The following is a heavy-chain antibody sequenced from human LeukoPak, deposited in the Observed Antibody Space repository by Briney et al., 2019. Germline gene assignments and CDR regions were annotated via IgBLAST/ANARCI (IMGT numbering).Heavy chain of an antibody. CDR3: AHLMITFGGVIRDDAFDI. D-gene: IGHD3-16*02. CDR1: GFSLSSSGVG. V-gene: IGHV2-5*05. CDR2: IYWDDDK. J-gene: IGHJ3*02. Sequence: ESGPTLVKPTQTLTLTCTFSGFSLSSSGVGVGWVRQPPGKALEWLAVIYWDDDKRYGPSLKSRLTIGKDTSKNQVVLTMTNMDPVDTATYYCAHLMITFGGVIRDDAFDIWGQGTLVTVSS.